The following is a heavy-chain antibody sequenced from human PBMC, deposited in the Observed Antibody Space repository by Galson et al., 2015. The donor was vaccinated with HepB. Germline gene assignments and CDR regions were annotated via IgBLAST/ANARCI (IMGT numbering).Heavy chain of an antibody. V-gene: IGHV3-30*18. J-gene: IGHJ4*02. CDR1: GFTFSSYG. Sequence: SLRLSCAASGFTFSSYGMHWVRQAPGKGLEWVAVISYDGSNKYYADSVKGRFTISRDNSKNTLYLQMNSLRAEDTAVYYCAKDEEGKSGVSPIGGYFDYWGQGTLVTVSS. CDR2: ISYDGSNK. D-gene: IGHD3-10*01. CDR3: AKDEEGKSGVSPIGGYFDY.